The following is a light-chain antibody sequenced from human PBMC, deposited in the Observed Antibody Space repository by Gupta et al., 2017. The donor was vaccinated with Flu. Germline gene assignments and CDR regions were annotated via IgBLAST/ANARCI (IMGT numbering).Light chain of an antibody. Sequence: SSQLTQDALVSVALGQTVTITCQGDSLVTYFASWYQQKPRQAPVLVIYGKNNRPAGVPDRFSGSKLGNTASLTITGAQAEDEAGYLCSCRDSSDNSVLFGGGTKLTVL. CDR3: SCRDSSDNSVL. CDR1: SLVTYF. V-gene: IGLV3-19*01. CDR2: GKN. J-gene: IGLJ2*01.